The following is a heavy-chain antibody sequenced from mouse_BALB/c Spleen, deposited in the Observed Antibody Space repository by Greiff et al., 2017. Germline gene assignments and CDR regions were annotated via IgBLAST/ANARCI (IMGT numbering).Heavy chain of an antibody. Sequence: EVKLMESGPSLVKPSQTLSLTCSVTGDSITSGYWNWIRKFPGNKLEYMGYISYSGSTYYNPSLKSRISITRDTSKNQYYLQLNSVTTEDTATYYCARWDYGFYYAMDYWGQGTSVTVSS. CDR1: GDSITSGY. V-gene: IGHV3-8*02. CDR3: ARWDYGFYYAMDY. J-gene: IGHJ4*01. D-gene: IGHD2-4*01. CDR2: ISYSGST.